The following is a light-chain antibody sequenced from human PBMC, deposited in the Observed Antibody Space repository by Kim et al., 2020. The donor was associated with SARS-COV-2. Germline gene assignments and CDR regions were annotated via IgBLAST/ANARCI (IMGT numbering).Light chain of an antibody. CDR3: QQYGSSPYS. CDR1: QSVGSSL. CDR2: EAF. J-gene: IGKJ2*03. V-gene: IGKV3-20*01. Sequence: EIVLTQSPGTLSLSPGERATLSCRASQSVGSSLLAWYQQKPGQAPRLLIYEAFKRVAGIPDRFSGSGSGTEFTLTISRPEPEDFAMYYCQQYGSSPYSFGQGTKLEIK.